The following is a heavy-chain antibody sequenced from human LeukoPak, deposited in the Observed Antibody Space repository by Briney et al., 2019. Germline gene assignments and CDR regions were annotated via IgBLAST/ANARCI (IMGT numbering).Heavy chain of an antibody. CDR1: GFTFSSYS. J-gene: IGHJ4*02. CDR2: MKYDGSEK. Sequence: GGSLRLSCAASGFTFSSYSMNWVRQAPGKGLEWVANMKYDGSEKYYVDSVKGRFTTSRGNAKNSLYLQMNSLRAEDTAVYYCARDIEAAGLFLDYWGQGTLVTVSS. D-gene: IGHD6-13*01. V-gene: IGHV3-7*01. CDR3: ARDIEAAGLFLDY.